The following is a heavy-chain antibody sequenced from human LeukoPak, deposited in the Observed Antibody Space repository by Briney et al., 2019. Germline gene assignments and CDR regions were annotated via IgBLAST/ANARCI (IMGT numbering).Heavy chain of an antibody. CDR2: ISSSSSTM. CDR3: ARDLTRFDA. D-gene: IGHD3-10*01. V-gene: IGHV3-48*04. Sequence: GGSLRLSCAVSGFTFSSYSMNWVRQAPGKGLEWVSYISSSSSTMYYADSVKGRFTISRDNTKNSLDLQMNSLRVDDTAIYYCARDLTRFDAWGQGILVTVSS. J-gene: IGHJ5*02. CDR1: GFTFSSYS.